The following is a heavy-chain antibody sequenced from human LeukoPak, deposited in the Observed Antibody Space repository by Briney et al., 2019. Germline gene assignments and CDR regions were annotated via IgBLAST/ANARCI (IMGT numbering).Heavy chain of an antibody. CDR2: SYYSGRT. Sequence: PSEILSLTCTVSGGSISSSSYYWGWIRQPPGKGLEWIGSSYYSGRTYYNPSLKSRVTISVDTSKNQFSLKLSSGTAADRAVYYCARHRLAGGSLNWCDPWGQGTVDSVPS. D-gene: IGHD1-26*01. V-gene: IGHV4-39*01. CDR1: GGSISSSSYY. CDR3: ARHRLAGGSLNWCDP. J-gene: IGHJ5*02.